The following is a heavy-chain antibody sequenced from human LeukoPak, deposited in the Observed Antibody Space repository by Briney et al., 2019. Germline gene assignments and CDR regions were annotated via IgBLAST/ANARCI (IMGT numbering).Heavy chain of an antibody. Sequence: PGGSLRLSCAASGFTFSSYAMHWVRQAPGKGLEWVAVISYDGSNKYYADSVKGRFTISRDNSKNTLYLQMNSLRAEDTAVYYCARDPVLDFWTYYFDYWGQGTLVTVSS. V-gene: IGHV3-30-3*01. D-gene: IGHD3/OR15-3a*01. CDR2: ISYDGSNK. CDR1: GFTFSSYA. CDR3: ARDPVLDFWTYYFDY. J-gene: IGHJ4*02.